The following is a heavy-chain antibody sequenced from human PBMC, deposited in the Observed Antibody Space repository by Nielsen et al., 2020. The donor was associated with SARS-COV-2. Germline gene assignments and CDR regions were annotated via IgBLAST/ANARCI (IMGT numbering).Heavy chain of an antibody. Sequence: GGSLRLSCAASGFTFSSYGMHWVRQAPGKGLEWVAVIWYDGSNKYYADSVKGRFTISRDNSKNTLYLQMNSLRAEDTAVYYCAKDHVQNYFDYWGQGTLVTVSS. CDR2: IWYDGSNK. CDR3: AKDHVQNYFDY. J-gene: IGHJ4*02. V-gene: IGHV3-30*02. CDR1: GFTFSSYG.